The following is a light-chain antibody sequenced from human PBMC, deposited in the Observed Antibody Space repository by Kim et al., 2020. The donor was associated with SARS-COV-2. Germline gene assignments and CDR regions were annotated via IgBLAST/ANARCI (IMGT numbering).Light chain of an antibody. V-gene: IGLV1-51*01. CDR2: DND. CDR1: NSNIGKNY. CDR3: ATWDNSLNGLV. J-gene: IGLJ2*01. Sequence: GQKVTISGSGRNSNIGKNYVSWYQQLPGTAPKLLIYDNDKRHSGIPDRFSGSKSGTSATLDITGLQTGDEADYYCATWDNSLNGLVFGGGTQLTVL.